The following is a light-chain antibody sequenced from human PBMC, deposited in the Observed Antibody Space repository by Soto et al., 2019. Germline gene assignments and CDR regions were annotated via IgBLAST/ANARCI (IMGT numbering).Light chain of an antibody. CDR1: QSVSSN. CDR3: QQYTNWPLT. V-gene: IGKV3-15*01. J-gene: IGKJ4*01. CDR2: AAS. Sequence: EIVMTRSPATLSVSPGGRATLSCRASQSVSSNIAWYQQKPGQAPRLLVYAASTRATGIPAGFIGSGSGTEFTLTISSLQSEYFAVYYCQQYTNWPLTFGGGAKVEIK.